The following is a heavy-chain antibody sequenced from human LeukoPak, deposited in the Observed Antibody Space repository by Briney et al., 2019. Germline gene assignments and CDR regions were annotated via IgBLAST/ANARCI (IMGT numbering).Heavy chain of an antibody. CDR1: GFTFSSYG. Sequence: GGSLRLSCAASGFTFSSYGMSWVRQAPGKGLEWVSAISGSGGSTYYADSVKGRFTISRDNSKNTLYLQMNSLRAEDTAVYYCAKARTAMVGFDYWGQGTLVTVSS. J-gene: IGHJ4*02. CDR3: AKARTAMVGFDY. CDR2: ISGSGGST. D-gene: IGHD5-18*01. V-gene: IGHV3-23*01.